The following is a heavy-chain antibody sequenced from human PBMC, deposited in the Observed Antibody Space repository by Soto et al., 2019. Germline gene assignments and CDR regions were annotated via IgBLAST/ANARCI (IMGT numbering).Heavy chain of an antibody. CDR3: ARYYRDGYKKRYFDY. V-gene: IGHV1-69*05. Sequence: QVQLVQSGAEVKKPGSSVKVSCKASGGTFSSQSITWVRQAPGQGLEWMGEIIPILSTTNYAQNFQGRVTITPDEATTTAYMELSNLRSEDTAVYYCARYYRDGYKKRYFDYWGQGTLVTVSS. CDR2: IIPILSTT. D-gene: IGHD6-25*01. J-gene: IGHJ4*02. CDR1: GGTFSSQS.